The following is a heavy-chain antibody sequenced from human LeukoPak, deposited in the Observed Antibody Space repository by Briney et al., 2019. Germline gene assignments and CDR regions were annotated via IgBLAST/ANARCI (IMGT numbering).Heavy chain of an antibody. V-gene: IGHV4-59*01. D-gene: IGHD1-26*01. J-gene: IGHJ3*02. CDR1: GGSISSYY. Sequence: SETLSLTCTVSGGSISSYYWSWIRQPPGKGLEWIGYIYYSGSTNYNPSLKSRVTISVDTSKNQFSLKLSSVTAADTAVYYCARDRIVGATLGAFDIWGQGTMVTVSS. CDR3: ARDRIVGATLGAFDI. CDR2: IYYSGST.